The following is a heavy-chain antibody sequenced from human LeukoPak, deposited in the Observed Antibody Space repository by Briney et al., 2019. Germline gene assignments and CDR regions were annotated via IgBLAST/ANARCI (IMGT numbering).Heavy chain of an antibody. CDR2: VSTSGTT. V-gene: IGHV4-4*07. Sequence: SETLSLTCTISVASISDYYWTWILQPAGKGLEWIGRVSTSGTTDYSLSLRSRVIMSVDMSKNHCSLRLTSVTAEDTAVYYCARIIAGLHNSFDPWGQGTMV. D-gene: IGHD3/OR15-3a*01. J-gene: IGHJ5*02. CDR1: VASISDYY. CDR3: ARIIAGLHNSFDP.